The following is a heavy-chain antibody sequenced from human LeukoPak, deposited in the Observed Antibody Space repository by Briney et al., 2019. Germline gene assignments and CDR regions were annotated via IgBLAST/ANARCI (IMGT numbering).Heavy chain of an antibody. D-gene: IGHD4-23*01. V-gene: IGHV6-1*01. CDR3: ARSGGPDAFDI. Sequence: SQTLSLTCAVSGDTFSSYSAAWSWIRQSPSRGLEWLGRTYYRSKWYNDYAVSVKSRITINPDTSKNQCSLQLTSVTPEDTAVYYCARSGGPDAFDICGQGTMVTVSS. CDR2: TYYRSKWYN. CDR1: GDTFSSYSAA. J-gene: IGHJ3*02.